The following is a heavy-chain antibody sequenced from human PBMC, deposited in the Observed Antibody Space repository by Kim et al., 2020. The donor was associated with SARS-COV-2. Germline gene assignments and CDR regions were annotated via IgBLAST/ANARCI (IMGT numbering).Heavy chain of an antibody. J-gene: IGHJ4*02. CDR3: ARGRDVYKRTIFDY. V-gene: IGHV4-59*01. CDR2: IYYAGDT. Sequence: SETLSLTCNVSGYSISNYYWSWIRQTPGKGLEWIAYIYYAGDTNYNPSLKNRVTISIDTSKNQFSLNLNSVTAADTAVYYCARGRDVYKRTIFDYSGRGTLVTVSA. D-gene: IGHD1-1*01. CDR1: GYSISNYY.